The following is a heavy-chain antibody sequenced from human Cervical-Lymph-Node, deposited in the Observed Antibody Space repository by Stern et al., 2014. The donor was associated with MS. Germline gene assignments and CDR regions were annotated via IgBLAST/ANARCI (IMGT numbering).Heavy chain of an antibody. Sequence: VQLVQSGAEVKKPGASVKVSCKASGYTFTSYGLSWVRQAPGQGLEWMGWISAYKGNTNYAEELQGRITVTTDTSTSTAYMELRSLRSDDAAVYYCARDHGTYYYDSSGYPRLDXWGQGTLVTVSS. CDR3: ARDHGTYYYDSSGYPRLDX. D-gene: IGHD3-22*01. CDR1: GYTFTSYG. V-gene: IGHV1-18*04. J-gene: IGHJ4*02. CDR2: ISAYKGNT.